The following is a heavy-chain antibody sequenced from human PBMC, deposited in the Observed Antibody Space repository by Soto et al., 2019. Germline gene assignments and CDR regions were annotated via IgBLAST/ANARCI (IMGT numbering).Heavy chain of an antibody. V-gene: IGHV1-69*12. J-gene: IGHJ1*01. D-gene: IGHD2-15*01. Sequence: QVQLVQSGAEVKKPGSSVKVSCKASGGTFSSYAISWVRQAPGQGLEWMGGIIPIFGTANYAQKFQGRVTITADEPTSTAYMELSSVGSEETAVYCCAREGGCGGTVGHRGQGTLVTVSS. CDR3: AREGGCGGTVGH. CDR1: GGTFSSYA. CDR2: IIPIFGTA.